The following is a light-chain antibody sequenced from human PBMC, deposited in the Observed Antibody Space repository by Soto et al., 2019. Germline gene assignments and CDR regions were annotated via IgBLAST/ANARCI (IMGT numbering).Light chain of an antibody. J-gene: IGKJ4*01. V-gene: IGKV1-33*01. CDR2: DAS. CDR3: QHYANPSLT. CDR1: QTISSW. Sequence: DIQMTQSPSTLSGSVGDRVTITCRASQTISSWLAWYQQKPGKAPKLLIYDASNLETGVPSRFSGSGSGTDFTFTISSLQPEDIATYYFQHYANPSLTFGGGTKVEIK.